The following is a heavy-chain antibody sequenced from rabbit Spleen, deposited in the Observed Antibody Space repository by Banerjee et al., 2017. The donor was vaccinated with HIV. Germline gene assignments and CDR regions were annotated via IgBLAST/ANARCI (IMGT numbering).Heavy chain of an antibody. J-gene: IGHJ6*01. D-gene: IGHD8-1*01. Sequence: QSLEESGGDLVKPGASLTLTCTASGFSSSSGYYMCWVRQAPGKGLEWIGCIYGGSGGSAYYASWAKGRFTISKTSSTTVTLQMTSLTAADTATYFCARDAGTSFSTYGMDLWGQGTLVTVS. V-gene: IGHV1S40*01. CDR1: GFSSSSGYY. CDR3: ARDAGTSFSTYGMDL. CDR2: IYGGSGGSA.